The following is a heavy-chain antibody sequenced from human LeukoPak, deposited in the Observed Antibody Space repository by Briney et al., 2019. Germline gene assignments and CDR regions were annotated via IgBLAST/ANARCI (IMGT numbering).Heavy chain of an antibody. J-gene: IGHJ4*02. CDR2: IYSGGST. CDR3: AKNRYQLPIGFDY. D-gene: IGHD2-2*01. Sequence: SGGSLRLSCAASGFTVSNNYMSWVRQAPGKGLEWVSLIYSGGSTYYADSVKGRFTISRDNSKNTLYLQMNSLRADDTAVYFCAKNRYQLPIGFDYWGQGTLVTVSS. V-gene: IGHV3-53*01. CDR1: GFTVSNNY.